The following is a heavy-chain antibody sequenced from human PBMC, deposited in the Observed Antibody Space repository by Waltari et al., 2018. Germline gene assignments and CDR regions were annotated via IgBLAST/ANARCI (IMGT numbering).Heavy chain of an antibody. Sequence: QVQLQESGPGLVKASETLSLTCSVPGGSISGYFWIWVRKPAGKGLEWIGRIFTSGSPNYNPTLKSRVTMSLDTSNNQFSLSLSSVTAADTGVYYCARHRRLRNKFYYDIDVWGQGTTVSLSS. CDR1: GGSISGYF. J-gene: IGHJ6*02. V-gene: IGHV4-4*07. CDR3: ARHRRLRNKFYYDIDV. CDR2: IFTSGSP. D-gene: IGHD3-16*01.